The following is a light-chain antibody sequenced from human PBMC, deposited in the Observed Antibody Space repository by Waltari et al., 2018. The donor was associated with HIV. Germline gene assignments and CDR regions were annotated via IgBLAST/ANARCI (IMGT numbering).Light chain of an antibody. CDR2: RSD. Sequence: QSVLTQPPSASGTPGQRVTISCSGSRSNIGTRPVNWYQQLAGSAPKLLIYRSDLRPSGVPDRFSGSKSATSASLAISGLQSEDEATYYCASWDDSLNGVIFGGGTELTVL. CDR1: RSNIGTRP. J-gene: IGLJ2*01. CDR3: ASWDDSLNGVI. V-gene: IGLV1-44*01.